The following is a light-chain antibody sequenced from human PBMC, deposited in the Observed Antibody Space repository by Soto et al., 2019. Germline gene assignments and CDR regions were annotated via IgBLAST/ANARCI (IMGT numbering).Light chain of an antibody. J-gene: IGLJ2*01. CDR2: RND. CDR3: ATWDDSLSGRI. Sequence: QAVVSQPPSASGTPGQGVTISCSGSSINIGGNYVYWYQQFPGTAPRLVIYRNDQRPSGVPDRFSGSKSGTSASLAISGLRSEDEAYYYCATWDDSLSGRIFGGGTKLTVL. CDR1: SINIGGNY. V-gene: IGLV1-47*01.